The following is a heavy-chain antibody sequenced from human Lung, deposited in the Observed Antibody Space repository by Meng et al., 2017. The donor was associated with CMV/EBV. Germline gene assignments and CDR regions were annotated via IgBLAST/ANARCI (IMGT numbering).Heavy chain of an antibody. CDR2: IYHSGST. D-gene: IGHD2-21*02. J-gene: IGHJ4*02. CDR3: ARVVTALWGYYFDY. V-gene: IGHV4-4*02. Sequence: VLRAGAGHGLGKPSGTVSLTCAGAGGPSSSSNWWSWVRQPPVKGLEWIGEIYHSGSTNYNPSLKSRVTISVDKSKNQFSLKLSSVTAADTAVYYCARVVTALWGYYFDYWGQGTLVTVSS. CDR1: GGPSSSSNW.